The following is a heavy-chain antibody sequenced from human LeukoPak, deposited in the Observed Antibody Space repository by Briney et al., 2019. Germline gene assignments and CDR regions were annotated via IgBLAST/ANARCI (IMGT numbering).Heavy chain of an antibody. CDR2: MNPNSGNT. CDR1: GYTFTSYD. Sequence: ASVKVSCKASGYTFTSYDINWVRQATGQGLEWTGWMNPNSGNTGYAQKFQGRVTMTRNTSISTAYMELSSLRSEDTAVYYCARGGRQSGNPGNRFDPWGQGTLVTVSS. CDR3: ARGGRQSGNPGNRFDP. J-gene: IGHJ5*02. D-gene: IGHD4-23*01. V-gene: IGHV1-8*01.